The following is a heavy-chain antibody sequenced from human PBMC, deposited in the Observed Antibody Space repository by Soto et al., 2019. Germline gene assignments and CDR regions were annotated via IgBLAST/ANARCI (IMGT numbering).Heavy chain of an antibody. D-gene: IGHD6-19*01. CDR1: GYTFINYG. J-gene: IGHJ1*01. CDR2: ISADNGNT. Sequence: GASVKVSCKASGYTFINYGISWVRQAPGQGLEWMGWISADNGNTNYAQKFQGRVTMATDTSTSSAYMELRSLRSDDTAVYYCARDGIIVAGTTSPRWYLKHWGLGTLVTVSS. V-gene: IGHV1-18*01. CDR3: ARDGIIVAGTTSPRWYLKH.